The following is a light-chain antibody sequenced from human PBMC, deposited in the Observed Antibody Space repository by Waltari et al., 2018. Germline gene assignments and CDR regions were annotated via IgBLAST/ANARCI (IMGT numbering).Light chain of an antibody. J-gene: IGLJ3*02. CDR1: SLRRYY. Sequence: SSDLTQDPAVSVALGQPVSIPCQGDSLRRYYASWYQQRPGQAPILILYGQDNRPSGIPDRFSGSTSGNTASLTITGAQAEDEADYYCLSRDTTSTRVFGGGTRLTV. CDR3: LSRDTTSTRV. CDR2: GQD. V-gene: IGLV3-19*01.